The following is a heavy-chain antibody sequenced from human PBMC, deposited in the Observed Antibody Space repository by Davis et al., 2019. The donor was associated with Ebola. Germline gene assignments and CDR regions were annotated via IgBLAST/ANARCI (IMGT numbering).Heavy chain of an antibody. Sequence: PGGSLRLSCAASGFTFSSYGMHWVRQAPGKGLEWVAVISYDGSNKYYADSVKGRFTISRDNSKNTLYLQMNSLRAEDTAVYYCAKDLREYGSGGFDYWGQGTLVTVSS. J-gene: IGHJ4*02. CDR1: GFTFSSYG. V-gene: IGHV3-30*18. D-gene: IGHD3-10*01. CDR3: AKDLREYGSGGFDY. CDR2: ISYDGSNK.